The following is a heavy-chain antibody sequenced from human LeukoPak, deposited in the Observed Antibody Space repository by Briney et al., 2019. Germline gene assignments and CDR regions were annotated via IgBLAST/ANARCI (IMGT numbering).Heavy chain of an antibody. Sequence: GASVKVSCKASGYTFTGYYMHWVRQAPGQGLEWMGIINPSGGSTSYAQKFQGRVTMTRDTSTSTVYMELSSLRSEDTAVYYCVRGRAYCGGDCYSRPYYFDYWGQGTLVTVSS. J-gene: IGHJ4*02. CDR2: INPSGGST. CDR1: GYTFTGYY. CDR3: VRGRAYCGGDCYSRPYYFDY. V-gene: IGHV1-46*01. D-gene: IGHD2-21*02.